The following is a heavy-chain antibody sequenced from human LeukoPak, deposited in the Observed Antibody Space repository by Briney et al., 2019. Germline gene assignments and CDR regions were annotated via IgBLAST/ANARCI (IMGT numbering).Heavy chain of an antibody. D-gene: IGHD6-19*01. CDR1: GYSFTTNW. J-gene: IGHJ3*02. Sequence: GESLKISCKGFGYSFTTNWIGWVRQMPGKGLEWMGIIFPSDSDTRYSPSFQGQVTISADKSTSTAYLQWSSLKAADTAVYYCARDLRAGNDAFDIWGQGTMVTVSS. CDR3: ARDLRAGNDAFDI. V-gene: IGHV5-51*01. CDR2: IFPSDSDT.